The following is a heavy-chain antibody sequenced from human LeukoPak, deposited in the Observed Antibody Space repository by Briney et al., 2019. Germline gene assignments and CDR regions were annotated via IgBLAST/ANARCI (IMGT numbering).Heavy chain of an antibody. CDR3: ARGGARGYSYGFFFDY. Sequence: GGSLRLSCAASGFTFSSYGMHWVRQAPGKGLEWVAVIWYDGSNKYYADSVKGRFTISRDNSKNTLYLQMNSLRAEDTAVYYCARGGARGYSYGFFFDYWGQGTLVTVSS. CDR2: IWYDGSNK. CDR1: GFTFSSYG. V-gene: IGHV3-33*01. D-gene: IGHD5-18*01. J-gene: IGHJ4*02.